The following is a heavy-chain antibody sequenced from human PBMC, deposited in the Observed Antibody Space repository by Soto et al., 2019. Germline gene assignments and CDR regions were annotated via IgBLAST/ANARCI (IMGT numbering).Heavy chain of an antibody. J-gene: IGHJ4*02. CDR1: GFSFGHYA. V-gene: IGHV3-30*18. D-gene: IGHD3-22*01. Sequence: GGSLRLSCAASGFSFGHYAMHWVRQAPGKGLEWVAVISYDGGDIHFADSMKGRYTISRDNSKNTLYLGVNSPTAEDTAVYYCAKDFYSSGPSYFDSWGQGTLVTVSS. CDR3: AKDFYSSGPSYFDS. CDR2: ISYDGGDI.